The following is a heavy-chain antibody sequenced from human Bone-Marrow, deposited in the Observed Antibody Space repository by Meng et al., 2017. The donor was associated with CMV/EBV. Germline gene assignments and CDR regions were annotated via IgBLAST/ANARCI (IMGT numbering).Heavy chain of an antibody. Sequence: ASGFTFSSTTLNWVRQAPGKGLEWVASITSSSNYIYHADAVKGRFAISRDNAKKSLYLQMNSLRVADTAMYYCVRTWGGTSSYLDYWGRGTLVTVSS. D-gene: IGHD3-16*01. CDR1: GFTFSSTT. V-gene: IGHV3-21*01. CDR2: ITSSSNYI. J-gene: IGHJ4*02. CDR3: VRTWGGTSSYLDY.